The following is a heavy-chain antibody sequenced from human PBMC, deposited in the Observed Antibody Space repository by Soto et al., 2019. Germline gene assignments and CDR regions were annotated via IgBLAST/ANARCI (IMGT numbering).Heavy chain of an antibody. J-gene: IGHJ3*02. CDR1: GFTVSSNY. CDR2: IYSGGST. Sequence: VQLVETGGGLIQPGGSLRLSCAASGFTVSSNYMSWVRQAPGKGLEWVSVIYSGGSTYYADSVKGRFTISRDNSKNTLYLQMNSLRAEDTAVYYCARGRVGVVTPDAFDIWGQGTMVTVSS. D-gene: IGHD2-21*02. V-gene: IGHV3-53*02. CDR3: ARGRVGVVTPDAFDI.